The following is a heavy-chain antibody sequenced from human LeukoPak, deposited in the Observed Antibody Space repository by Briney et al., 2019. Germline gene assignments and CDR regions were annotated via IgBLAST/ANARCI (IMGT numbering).Heavy chain of an antibody. CDR3: ASTLRGYAQYYYYYYMDV. D-gene: IGHD5-12*01. Sequence: GGSLTLSCAASRFKFSDSNMSWIRQAPGKGLEWVSYINYSGKTIYYGDSVKGRFTISRDNAKNSLYLQMNSLRAEDTAVYYCASTLRGYAQYYYYYYMDVWGKGTTVTVSS. CDR2: INYSGKTI. V-gene: IGHV3-11*01. CDR1: RFKFSDSN. J-gene: IGHJ6*03.